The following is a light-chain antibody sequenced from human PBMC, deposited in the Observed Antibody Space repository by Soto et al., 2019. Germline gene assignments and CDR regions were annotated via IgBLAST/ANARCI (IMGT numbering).Light chain of an antibody. CDR1: SSNIGGNS. V-gene: IGLV1-51*01. CDR2: DDD. Sequence: QSALTHPPSVSAAPGQKVAISCSGSSSNIGGNSVSWYQQLPGTAPKLLIYDDDKRPSGIPDRFSGSKSGTSATLGITGFRTGDEADYYCGSWDSSLSAYVFGTGTKVTXL. CDR3: GSWDSSLSAYV. J-gene: IGLJ1*01.